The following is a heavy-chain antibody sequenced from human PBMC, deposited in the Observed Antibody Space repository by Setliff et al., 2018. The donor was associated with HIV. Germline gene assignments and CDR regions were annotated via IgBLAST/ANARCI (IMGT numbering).Heavy chain of an antibody. CDR3: ARTPQEVVVVAATRPYYYYYMDV. J-gene: IGHJ6*03. CDR1: GYSVSSGYY. D-gene: IGHD2-15*01. Sequence: SETLSLTCAVSGYSVSSGYYWGWIRQPPGKGLEWIGSFYHSGSTFYNPSLKSRVTISLDTSKNQFSLKLSSVTAADTAVYYCARTPQEVVVVAATRPYYYYYMDVWGKGTTVTVSS. V-gene: IGHV4-38-2*01. CDR2: FYHSGST.